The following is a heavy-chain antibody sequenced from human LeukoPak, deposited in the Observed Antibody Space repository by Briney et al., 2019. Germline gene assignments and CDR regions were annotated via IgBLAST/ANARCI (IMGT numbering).Heavy chain of an antibody. CDR2: INPIFHTP. V-gene: IGHV1-69*05. CDR1: GYTFSSYY. J-gene: IGHJ4*02. D-gene: IGHD4-11*01. CDR3: ARGRTTGEFDY. Sequence: SVKVSCKASGYTFSSYYMHWVRQAPGQGLEWMGGINPIFHTPTYAKKFQGRLTITKDESMSTASMDLSSLISDDTAAYYCARGRTTGEFDYWGQGTLVTVSS.